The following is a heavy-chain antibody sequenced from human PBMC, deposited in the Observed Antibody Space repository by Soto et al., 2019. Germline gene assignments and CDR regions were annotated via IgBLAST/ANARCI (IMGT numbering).Heavy chain of an antibody. CDR2: ISSTSGTT. Sequence: EVQLVESGGALVQPGGSLRLSCAASGFTFSSYGMNWVRQAPGKGLEWISYISSTSGTTFYADSVKGRFTISRDNAKNSLYLQMNSMRAEAAAVYYCARYGHKTVVPHTPFDSWGQGTLVTVSS. CDR1: GFTFSSYG. CDR3: ARYGHKTVVPHTPFDS. J-gene: IGHJ4*02. D-gene: IGHD3-22*01. V-gene: IGHV3-48*01.